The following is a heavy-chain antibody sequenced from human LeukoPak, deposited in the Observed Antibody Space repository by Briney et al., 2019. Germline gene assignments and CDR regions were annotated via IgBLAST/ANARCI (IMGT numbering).Heavy chain of an antibody. V-gene: IGHV3-33*01. CDR2: IWYDGSAK. CDR1: GFTFSNYD. Sequence: PGGSLRLSCAASGFTFSNYDMHWVRQPPGKGPEWVAVIWYDGSAKYYVDSVKGRFTISRDNSKNTLYLQMNRLRAEDTAVYYCARVRGYYFDYWGQGTLVTV. J-gene: IGHJ4*02. CDR3: ARVRGYYFDY.